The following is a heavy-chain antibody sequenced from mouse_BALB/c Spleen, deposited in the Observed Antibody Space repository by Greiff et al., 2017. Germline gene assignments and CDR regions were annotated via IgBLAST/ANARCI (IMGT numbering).Heavy chain of an antibody. J-gene: IGHJ3*02. CDR2: IWAGGST. V-gene: IGHV2-9*02. D-gene: IGHD3-2*01. CDR1: GFSLTSYG. CDR3: ARVGEDSSGYEK. Sequence: VKVVESGPGLVAPSQSLSITCTVSGFSLTSYGVHWVRQPPGKGLEWLGVIWAGGSTNYNSALMSRLSISKDNSKSQVFLKMNSLQTDDTAMYYCARVGEDSSGYEKWGQGTLVTVSA.